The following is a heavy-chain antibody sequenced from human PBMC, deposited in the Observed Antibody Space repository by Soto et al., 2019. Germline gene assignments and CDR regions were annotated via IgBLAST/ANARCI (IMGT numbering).Heavy chain of an antibody. V-gene: IGHV4-59*01. CDR1: GDSITSYY. D-gene: IGHD2-2*03. CDR2: IYYSGST. J-gene: IGHJ3*01. Sequence: QVQLQESGPGLVKPSETLSLTCTVSGDSITSYYWSWIRQPPGKALEWIGYIYYSGSTDNNPSLKSRVTISLDPAKKQFSLKLKSVNEADTAVNYCARDLGIGSGPFDAWGQGTMVYVSA. CDR3: ARDLGIGSGPFDA.